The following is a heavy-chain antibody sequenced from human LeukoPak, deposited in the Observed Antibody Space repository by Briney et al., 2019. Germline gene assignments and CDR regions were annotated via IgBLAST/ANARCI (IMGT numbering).Heavy chain of an antibody. CDR3: ARLGIVVPDY. CDR1: GFTFSSYG. D-gene: IGHD2-2*01. CDR2: ISYDGSNK. J-gene: IGHJ4*02. Sequence: GRSLRLSCAASGFTFSSYGMHWVRQAPGKGLEWVAAISYDGSNKYYADSVKGRFTISRDNSKNTLYLQMNSLRAEDTAVYYCARLGIVVPDYWGQGTLVTVSS. V-gene: IGHV3-30*03.